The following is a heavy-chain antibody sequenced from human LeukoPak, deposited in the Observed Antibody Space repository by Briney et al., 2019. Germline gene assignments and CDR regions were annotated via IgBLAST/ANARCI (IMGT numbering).Heavy chain of an antibody. CDR2: IYYSGRT. Sequence: SETLSLTCTVSSGSISDYYWSWIRQPPGKGLEWIGYIYYSGRTNYNPSLRSRVTISVDTSKNQFFLKLSSVTAADTAFYYCARAVVVASWFDPWGQGTLVTVSS. V-gene: IGHV4-59*01. D-gene: IGHD2-15*01. J-gene: IGHJ5*02. CDR1: SGSISDYY. CDR3: ARAVVVASWFDP.